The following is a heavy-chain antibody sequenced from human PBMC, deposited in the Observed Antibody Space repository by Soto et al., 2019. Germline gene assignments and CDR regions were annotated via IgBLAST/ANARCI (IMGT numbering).Heavy chain of an antibody. D-gene: IGHD6-13*01. Sequence: QVQLVESGGGVVQPGRSLRLSCAASGFTFSSYGMHWVRQAPGKGLEWVAVISYDGSNKYYADSVKGRFTISRDNSKNTLYLRMNSLRAEDTAVYYCAKGGIAAAVGYWGQGTLVTVSS. V-gene: IGHV3-30*18. CDR3: AKGGIAAAVGY. J-gene: IGHJ4*02. CDR2: ISYDGSNK. CDR1: GFTFSSYG.